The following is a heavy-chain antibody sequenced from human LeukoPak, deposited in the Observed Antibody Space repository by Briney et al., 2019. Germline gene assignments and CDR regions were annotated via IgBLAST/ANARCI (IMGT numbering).Heavy chain of an antibody. CDR1: GVTFSSYW. J-gene: IGHJ4*02. Sequence: GGSLRLSCAASGVTFSSYWMSWVRQAPGKGLEWVANIKEDGSERYYVDSVKGRFTISRDNAKTSVYLQMNSLRAEDTAVYYCARGRFNYDSTGYSSFYYWGQGTLVTVSS. CDR3: ARGRFNYDSTGYSSFYY. D-gene: IGHD3-22*01. CDR2: IKEDGSER. V-gene: IGHV3-7*01.